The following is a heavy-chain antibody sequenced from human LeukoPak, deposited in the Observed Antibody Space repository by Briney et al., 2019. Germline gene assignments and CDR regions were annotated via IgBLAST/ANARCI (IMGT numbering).Heavy chain of an antibody. CDR1: GFTFSKYA. D-gene: IGHD6-19*01. CDR3: VKGAGQWLLAGTDY. J-gene: IGHJ4*02. V-gene: IGHV3-64*05. Sequence: PGGSLRLSCSASGFTFSKYALHWVRQAPGKGLEYVSGVSGNGVSTYYADSLQGRFTISRDNSKDTLYFQMSSLRAEDTAVYYCVKGAGQWLLAGTDYWGQGTLVTVSS. CDR2: VSGNGVST.